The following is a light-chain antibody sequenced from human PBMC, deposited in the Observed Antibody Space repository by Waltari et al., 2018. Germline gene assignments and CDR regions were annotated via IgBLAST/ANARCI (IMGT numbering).Light chain of an antibody. CDR3: QQYYGSPLT. CDR1: QTVLYSSNNKNY. V-gene: IGKV4-1*01. CDR2: WAS. J-gene: IGKJ4*01. Sequence: DIVMTQSPDSLAVSLGERATINCKSSQTVLYSSNNKNYLAWFQQKPGQPPKLLIYWASTRESGVPDRFNGSGSGTDFTLTINSLQAEDVAVYYCQQYYGSPLTFGGGTKVESK.